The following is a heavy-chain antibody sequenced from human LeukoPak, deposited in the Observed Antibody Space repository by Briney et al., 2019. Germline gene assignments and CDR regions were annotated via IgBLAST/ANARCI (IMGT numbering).Heavy chain of an antibody. D-gene: IGHD3-10*01. J-gene: IGHJ6*03. Sequence: ASVKVSCKASGYTFTGYYMHWVRQAPGQGLEWMGWINPNSGGTNYAQKFQGRVTMTRDTSISTAYMELSRLRSDDTAVYYCARFGELLSPPLYYYYMDVWGKGATVTVSS. CDR3: ARFGELLSPPLYYYYMDV. CDR1: GYTFTGYY. V-gene: IGHV1-2*02. CDR2: INPNSGGT.